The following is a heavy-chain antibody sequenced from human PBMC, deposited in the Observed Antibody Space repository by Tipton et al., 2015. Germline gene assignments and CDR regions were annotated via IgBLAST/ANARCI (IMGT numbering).Heavy chain of an antibody. V-gene: IGHV4-30-4*01. CDR2: IYYSGST. CDR3: ATRYLGRPFEY. CDR1: GGSIIRGDYY. Sequence: TLSLTCTVSGGSIIRGDYYWSWIRQSPGKGLEYIGYIYYSGSTYYNPSLKSRVAISVDTSNNQFSLNLTSVTAADTAVYYCATRYLGRPFEYWGQGTLVTVSS. J-gene: IGHJ4*02. D-gene: IGHD7-27*01.